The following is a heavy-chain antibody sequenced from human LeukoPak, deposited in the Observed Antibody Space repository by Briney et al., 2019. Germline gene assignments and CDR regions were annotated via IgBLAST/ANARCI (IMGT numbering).Heavy chain of an antibody. CDR2: INHSGST. Sequence: KPSETLSLTCAVYGGSFSGYYWSWIRQPPGKGLEWIGEINHSGSTNYNPSLKSRVAISVDTSKNQFSLKLSSVTAADTAVYYCARGSLAAAGTSNVYYYYYGMNVWGQGTTVTVSS. V-gene: IGHV4-34*01. J-gene: IGHJ6*02. CDR1: GGSFSGYY. CDR3: ARGSLAAAGTSNVYYYYYGMNV. D-gene: IGHD6-13*01.